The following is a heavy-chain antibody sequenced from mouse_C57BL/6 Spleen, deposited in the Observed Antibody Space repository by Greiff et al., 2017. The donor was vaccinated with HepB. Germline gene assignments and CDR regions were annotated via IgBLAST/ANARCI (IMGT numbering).Heavy chain of an antibody. CDR3: ARSYGNYDAMDY. CDR2: IYPGSGST. J-gene: IGHJ4*01. CDR1: GYTFTSYW. D-gene: IGHD2-1*01. V-gene: IGHV1-55*01. Sequence: QVQLQQSGPELVKPGASVKMSCKASGYTFTSYWITWVKQRPGQGLEWIGDIYPGSGSTNYNEKFKSKATLTVDTSSSTAYMQLSSLTSEDSAVYYCARSYGNYDAMDYWGQGTSVTVSS.